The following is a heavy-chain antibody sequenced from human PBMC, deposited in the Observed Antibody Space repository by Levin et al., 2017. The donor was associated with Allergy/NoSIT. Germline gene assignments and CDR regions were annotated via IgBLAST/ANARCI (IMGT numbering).Heavy chain of an antibody. J-gene: IGHJ6*02. CDR2: IKSKTDGGTT. V-gene: IGHV3-15*01. Sequence: SGGSLRLSCAASGFTFSNAWMSWVRQAPGKGLEWVGRIKSKTDGGTTDYAAPVKGRFTISRDDSKNTLYLQMNSLKTEDTAVYYCTTLVVEVQLGYYGMDVWGQGTTVTVSS. CDR1: GFTFSNAW. D-gene: IGHD1-1*01. CDR3: TTLVVEVQLGYYGMDV.